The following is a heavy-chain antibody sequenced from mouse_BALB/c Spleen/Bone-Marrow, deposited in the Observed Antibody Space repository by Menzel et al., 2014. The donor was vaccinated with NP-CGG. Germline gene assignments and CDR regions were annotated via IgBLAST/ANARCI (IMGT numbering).Heavy chain of an antibody. D-gene: IGHD2-4*01. CDR2: ISRGSSTI. V-gene: IGHV5-17*02. Sequence: EVKVVESGGGLVQPGGSRKLSCAASGFTFSSFGMHWVRQAPEKGLEWVAYISRGSSTIYYADTVKGRFTISRDNPKNTLFLQMTSLRSEDTAMYYCTRRGALITHYYAMDYWGQGTSVTVSS. CDR3: TRRGALITHYYAMDY. J-gene: IGHJ4*01. CDR1: GFTFSSFG.